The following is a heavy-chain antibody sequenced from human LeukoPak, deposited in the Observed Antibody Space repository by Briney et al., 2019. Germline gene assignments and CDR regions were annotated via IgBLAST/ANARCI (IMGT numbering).Heavy chain of an antibody. J-gene: IGHJ6*03. CDR2: IWYDGSNK. CDR3: AKSRDYYYYMDV. V-gene: IGHV3-33*06. CDR1: GFTFSSYG. Sequence: GGSLRLSCAASGFTFSSYGMHWVRRAPGKGLEWVAVIWYDGSNKYYADSVKGRFTISRDNSKNTLYLQMNSLRAEDTAVYYCAKSRDYYYYMDVWGKGTTVTVSS.